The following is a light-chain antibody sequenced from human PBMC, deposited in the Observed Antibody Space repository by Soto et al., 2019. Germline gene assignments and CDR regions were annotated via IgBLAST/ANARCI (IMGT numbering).Light chain of an antibody. CDR2: DVS. Sequence: EIVLTQSPATLSLSPGERATLSCRASQSVYTYLAWYQQKPGQAPRLLIYDVSNRATGVPARFSGSGSGTDFTLTISSLEPEDFAVYYCHQRSNAATFGGGTKVDIK. CDR3: HQRSNAAT. J-gene: IGKJ4*01. V-gene: IGKV3-11*01. CDR1: QSVYTY.